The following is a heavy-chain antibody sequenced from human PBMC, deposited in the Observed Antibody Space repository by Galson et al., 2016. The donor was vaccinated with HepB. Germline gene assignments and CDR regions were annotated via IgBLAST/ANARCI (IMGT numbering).Heavy chain of an antibody. CDR1: NFTFSDYP. Sequence: SLRLSCAASNFTFSDYPMTWIRQAPGKGLEWLSYISSDGTVIYYADSVKGRFSISRDDASHSLHLQMNSLRAEDTAIYYCAREGGVSSGWGYLHHFYAVDVWGKGTTVTVSS. J-gene: IGHJ6*04. CDR3: AREGGVSSGWGYLHHFYAVDV. V-gene: IGHV3-11*01. D-gene: IGHD2-8*02. CDR2: ISSDGTVI.